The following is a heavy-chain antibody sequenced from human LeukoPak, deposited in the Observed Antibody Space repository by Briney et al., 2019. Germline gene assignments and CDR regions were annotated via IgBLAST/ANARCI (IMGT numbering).Heavy chain of an antibody. D-gene: IGHD3-3*01. CDR1: GFTFSSYA. Sequence: GGSLRLSCAASGFTFSSYAMSWVRQAPGKGLEWVSAISGSGGSTYYADSVKGRFTISRDNSNNTLYLQMNSLRAEDTAVYYCARDQDWGITIFGVVDYMDVWGKGTTVTVSS. CDR3: ARDQDWGITIFGVVDYMDV. CDR2: ISGSGGST. J-gene: IGHJ6*03. V-gene: IGHV3-23*01.